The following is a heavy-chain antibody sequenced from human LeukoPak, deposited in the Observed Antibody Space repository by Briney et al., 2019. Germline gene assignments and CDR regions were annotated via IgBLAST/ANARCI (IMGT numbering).Heavy chain of an antibody. J-gene: IGHJ4*02. V-gene: IGHV3-23*01. CDR1: GFTFSSYA. Sequence: GGSLRLSCAASGFTFSSYAMSWVRQAPGKGLEWVSAISGSGGSTYYADSVKGRFTISRDNSKNTLYLQMNSLRAEDTAVYYCANIDPMSWQLADYFDYWGQGALVTVSS. D-gene: IGHD6-13*01. CDR2: ISGSGGST. CDR3: ANIDPMSWQLADYFDY.